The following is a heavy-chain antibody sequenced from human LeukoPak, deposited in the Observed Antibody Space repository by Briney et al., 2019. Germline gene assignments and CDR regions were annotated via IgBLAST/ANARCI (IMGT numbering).Heavy chain of an antibody. Sequence: GGSLRLSCAASGFTFTSYAMNWVRQAPGEGLEWVSFISGSGDITYYADSVKGRFTISRDNSKNTLYVQMNSLRAEDTAVYYRAKDKRFPDDVFDIWGQGTMVTVSS. CDR3: AKDKRFPDDVFDI. J-gene: IGHJ3*02. CDR2: ISGSGDIT. V-gene: IGHV3-23*01. CDR1: GFTFTSYA. D-gene: IGHD3-10*01.